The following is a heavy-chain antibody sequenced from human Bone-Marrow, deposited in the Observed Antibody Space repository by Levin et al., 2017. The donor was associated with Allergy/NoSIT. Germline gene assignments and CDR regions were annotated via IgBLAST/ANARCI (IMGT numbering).Heavy chain of an antibody. V-gene: IGHV3-23*01. CDR2: VSGSGDST. CDR1: GFTFRNYV. D-gene: IGHD4-17*01. Sequence: LAGGSLRLSCVVSGFTFRNYVVSWVRQVPGKGLEWVSSVSGSGDSTYYADSVRGRFTISRDNSKNTLYLQMNSLRAEDTAVYYCAKDPDYGDYSSYWYFDLWGRGTLVTVSS. J-gene: IGHJ2*01. CDR3: AKDPDYGDYSSYWYFDL.